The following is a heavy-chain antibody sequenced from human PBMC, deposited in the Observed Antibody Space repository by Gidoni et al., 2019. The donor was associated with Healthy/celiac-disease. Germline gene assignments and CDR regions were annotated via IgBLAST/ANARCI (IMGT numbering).Heavy chain of an antibody. CDR2: ISSSSSYT. D-gene: IGHD3-22*01. J-gene: IGHJ3*02. CDR3: ARDSADYYYDSSGYYEGSTFDI. V-gene: IGHV3-11*06. CDR1: GFTFSDYY. Sequence: QVQLVESGGGLVKPGGSLQLSCAASGFTFSDYYMRWIRQAPGKGLEWVSYISSSSSYTNYADSVKGRFTISRDNAKNSLYLQMNSLRAEDTAVYYCARDSADYYYDSSGYYEGSTFDIWGQGTMVTVSS.